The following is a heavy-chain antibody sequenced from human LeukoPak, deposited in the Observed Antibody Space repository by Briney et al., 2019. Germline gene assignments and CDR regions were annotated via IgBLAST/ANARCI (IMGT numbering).Heavy chain of an antibody. D-gene: IGHD3-10*01. V-gene: IGHV4-39*01. CDR3: ARHVSERSYPRLKYYGSGEGLDY. Sequence: PSETLSLTCTVSGDSISSSSYYWGWIRQSPGEGLEWIGNIYYSGITYYNASLKSRVTISVDTSKNQFSLKLSSVTAADTAVYYCARHVSERSYPRLKYYGSGEGLDYWGQGTLVTVSS. J-gene: IGHJ4*02. CDR1: GDSISSSSYY. CDR2: IYYSGIT.